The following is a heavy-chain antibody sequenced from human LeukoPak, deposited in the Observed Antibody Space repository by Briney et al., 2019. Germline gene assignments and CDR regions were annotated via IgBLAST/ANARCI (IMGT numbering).Heavy chain of an antibody. CDR1: GGXISSYY. Sequence: PSETLSLTCTVSGGXISSYYCSWIRQPPGKGLEWLGYIYYSGSTNYNPSLKSRVTISVDTSKNQFSLKLSSVTAADTAVYYCARVDPDSSSTLEVFDYWGQGTLVTVSS. V-gene: IGHV4-59*01. J-gene: IGHJ4*02. CDR3: ARVDPDSSSTLEVFDY. D-gene: IGHD6-6*01. CDR2: IYYSGST.